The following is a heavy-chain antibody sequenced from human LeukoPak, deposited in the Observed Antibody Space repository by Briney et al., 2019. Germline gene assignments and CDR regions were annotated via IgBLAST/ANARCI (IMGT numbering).Heavy chain of an antibody. CDR3: ARAEGYCSSTSCYLGSWFDP. CDR2: IYYSGST. D-gene: IGHD2-2*01. Sequence: SETLSLTCTVSGGSISSYYWSWIRQPPGKGLEWIGYIYYSGSTNYNPSLKSRVTISVDTSKNQFSLKLSSVTVADTAVYYCARAEGYCSSTSCYLGSWFDPWGQGTLVTVSS. V-gene: IGHV4-59*01. J-gene: IGHJ5*02. CDR1: GGSISSYY.